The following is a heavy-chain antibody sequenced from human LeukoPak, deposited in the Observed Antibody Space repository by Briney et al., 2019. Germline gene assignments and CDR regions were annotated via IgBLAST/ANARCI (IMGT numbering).Heavy chain of an antibody. CDR2: VSGSGGST. J-gene: IGHJ2*01. CDR3: AKTLRESSGRQYFDL. D-gene: IGHD6-19*01. CDR1: ALTFSSYA. V-gene: IGHV3-23*01. Sequence: GGSLRLSCAASALTFSSYAMSWVRQAPGKGLEWVSGVSGSGGSTYYADSVKGRFTISRDNSKNPLYLQLNSLRVEDTAEYYCAKTLRESSGRQYFDLWGRGTLVTVSS.